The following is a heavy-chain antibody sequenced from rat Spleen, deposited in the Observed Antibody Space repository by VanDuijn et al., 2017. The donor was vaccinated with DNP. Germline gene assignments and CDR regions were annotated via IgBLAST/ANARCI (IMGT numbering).Heavy chain of an antibody. J-gene: IGHJ2*01. CDR2: ISSGGST. Sequence: QVQLKESGPGLVQPSQTLSLTCTVSGFSLTSYGVSWVRQPPGKGLEWIAAISSGGSTYYNSTLTSRLSISRDTSKSQVFLKMNSLQTEDTAIYFCTREGIKWGQGVMVTVSS. CDR1: GFSLTSYG. D-gene: IGHD1-11*01. V-gene: IGHV2S12*01. CDR3: TREGIK.